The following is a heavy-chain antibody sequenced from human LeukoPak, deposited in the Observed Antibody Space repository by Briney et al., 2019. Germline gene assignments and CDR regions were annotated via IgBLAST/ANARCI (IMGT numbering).Heavy chain of an antibody. CDR3: ARDGEHDAFDI. CDR1: GFPFSSYW. V-gene: IGHV3-7*01. Sequence: GGSLRLSCAASGFPFSSYWMSWVRQAPGKGLEWVANIKQDGSEKYYVDSVKGRFTISRDNAKNSLYLQMNSLRAEDTAVYYCARDGEHDAFDIWGQGTMVTVSS. CDR2: IKQDGSEK. D-gene: IGHD1/OR15-1a*01. J-gene: IGHJ3*02.